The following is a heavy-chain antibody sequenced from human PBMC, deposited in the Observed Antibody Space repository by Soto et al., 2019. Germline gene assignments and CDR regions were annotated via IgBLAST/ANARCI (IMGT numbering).Heavy chain of an antibody. CDR3: ARGGYDSSGYYSFSFSGYYYYGMDV. Sequence: SETLSLTCTVSGGSISNYYWSWIRQPPGKGLEWIGYIYYSGSTYYNPSLKSRVTISVDTSKNQFSLKLSSVTAADTAVYYCARGGYDSSGYYSFSFSGYYYYGMDVWGQGTTVTVSS. D-gene: IGHD3-22*01. CDR1: GGSISNYY. CDR2: IYYSGST. J-gene: IGHJ6*02. V-gene: IGHV4-30-4*08.